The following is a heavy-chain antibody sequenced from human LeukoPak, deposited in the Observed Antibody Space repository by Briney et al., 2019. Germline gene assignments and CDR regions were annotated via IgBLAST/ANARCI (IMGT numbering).Heavy chain of an antibody. D-gene: IGHD6-13*01. V-gene: IGHV3-23*01. J-gene: IGHJ4*02. CDR3: AKTRIAAPGYFDY. CDR2: ISGSAGST. CDR1: GFTFSSYW. Sequence: GGSLRVSCAASGFTFSSYWMSWVRQAPGNGLEWVSAISGSAGSTYYADSVKGRFTISRDNSKNTLYLQMNSLRAEDTAVYYCAKTRIAAPGYFDYWGQGTLVTVSS.